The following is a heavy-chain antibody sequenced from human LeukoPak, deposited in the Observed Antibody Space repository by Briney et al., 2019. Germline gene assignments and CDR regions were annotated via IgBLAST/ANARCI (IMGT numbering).Heavy chain of an antibody. CDR3: ASGSGREQQLVLGY. CDR2: IYYSGST. J-gene: IGHJ4*02. CDR1: GGSISSSSYY. V-gene: IGHV4-39*01. Sequence: SETLSLTCTVSGGSISSSSYYWGWIRQPPGKGLEWIGSIYYSGSTYYNPSLKSRVTISVDTSKNQFSLKPSSVTAADTAVYYCASGSGREQQLVLGYWGQGTLVTVSS. D-gene: IGHD6-13*01.